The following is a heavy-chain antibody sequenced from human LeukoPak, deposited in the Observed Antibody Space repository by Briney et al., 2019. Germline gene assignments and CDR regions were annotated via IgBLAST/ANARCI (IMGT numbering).Heavy chain of an antibody. CDR1: GGSISSSNCC. Sequence: SETLSLTCTVSGGSISSSNCCWGWIRQPPGKGLEVFGRMYYSGSTYYNPSVKSRVTISVGTSKNECSLKLASVTAADTALYYCATHGPPITSEYRPPYGAVDIWGQGTTVIVSS. V-gene: IGHV4-39*01. J-gene: IGHJ3*02. CDR3: ATHGPPITSEYRPPYGAVDI. CDR2: MYYSGST. D-gene: IGHD2/OR15-2a*01.